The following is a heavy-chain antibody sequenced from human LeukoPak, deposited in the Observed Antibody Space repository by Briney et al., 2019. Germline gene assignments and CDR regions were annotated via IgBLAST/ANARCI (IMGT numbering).Heavy chain of an antibody. CDR1: GFTFDDYA. J-gene: IGHJ4*02. D-gene: IGHD1-26*01. CDR2: ISWNSGSI. CDR3: AKDRGGSLDY. V-gene: IGHV3-9*01. Sequence: GGSLRLSCAASGFTFDDYAMHWVRQAPGKGLEWVSGISWNSGSIGYADSLKGRFTISRDNAKNSLYLQMNGLRAEDTALYYCAKDRGGSLDYWGQGTLVTVSS.